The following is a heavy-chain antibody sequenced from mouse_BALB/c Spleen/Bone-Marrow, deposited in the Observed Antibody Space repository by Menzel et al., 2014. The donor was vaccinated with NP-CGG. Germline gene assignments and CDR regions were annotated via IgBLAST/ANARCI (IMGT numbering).Heavy chain of an antibody. CDR3: VRHSYHDNSLDY. Sequence: EVKLVESGGGLVQPKGSLKLSRAASGFTFNIYAMNWVRQAPGKGLEWVARIISKSKNYATYYADSVKDRFTISRDDSQSMLHLQVNSLKTEDTAMYYCVRHSYHDNSLDYWGQGISVIVSS. CDR1: GFTFNIYA. CDR2: IISKSKNYAT. J-gene: IGHJ4*01. D-gene: IGHD2-12*01. V-gene: IGHV10-1*02.